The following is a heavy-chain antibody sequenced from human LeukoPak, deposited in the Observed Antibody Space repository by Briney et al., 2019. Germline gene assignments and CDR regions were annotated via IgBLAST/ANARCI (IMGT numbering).Heavy chain of an antibody. CDR2: INSDGSEG. CDR1: GFTFSGFW. J-gene: IGHJ3*01. CDR3: ARSSYSSSSSV. D-gene: IGHD6-6*01. Sequence: GGSLRLSCAVSGFTFSGFWMSWSRQAPGKGLEWVASINSDGSEGYYADVVKGRFTITRDNAKNSLYLQINGLRAEDTAVYYCARSSYSSSSSVWGQGTMVTVSS. V-gene: IGHV3-7*03.